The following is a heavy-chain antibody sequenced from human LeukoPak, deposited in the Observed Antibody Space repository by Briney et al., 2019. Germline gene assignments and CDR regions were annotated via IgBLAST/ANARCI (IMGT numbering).Heavy chain of an antibody. Sequence: ASVKVSCKASGYTFTGYYLHWVRQAPGQGPEWMGWINPNSGATNYAQKFQGRVTMTRDTSLSTAYMELSRLKSDDTAMYYCTRDIMMVAYDAFDIWGQGTMVTVSS. CDR1: GYTFTGYY. V-gene: IGHV1-2*02. J-gene: IGHJ3*02. CDR2: INPNSGAT. CDR3: TRDIMMVAYDAFDI. D-gene: IGHD3-16*01.